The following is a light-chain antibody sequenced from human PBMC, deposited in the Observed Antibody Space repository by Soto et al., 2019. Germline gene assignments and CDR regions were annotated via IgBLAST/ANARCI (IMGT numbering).Light chain of an antibody. Sequence: EVVLTQSPATLSLSPGERATLSCRASQSVSSYLAWYQQKPGQAPRLLIYDASKRATGIPARFSGSGSGTDFTLTISSLVPYFFAAYYCQHRSNSPPTSVQGT. V-gene: IGKV3-11*01. J-gene: IGKJ1*01. CDR1: QSVSSY. CDR3: QHRSNSPPT. CDR2: DAS.